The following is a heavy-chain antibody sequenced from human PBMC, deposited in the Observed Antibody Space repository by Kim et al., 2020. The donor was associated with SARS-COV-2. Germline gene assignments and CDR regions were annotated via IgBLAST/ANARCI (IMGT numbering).Heavy chain of an antibody. V-gene: IGHV1-8*01. J-gene: IGHJ4*02. D-gene: IGHD3-22*01. CDR2: MNPNSGNT. CDR3: AGPTLPYYYDSSGYYY. CDR1: GYTFTSYD. Sequence: ASVKVSCKASGYTFTSYDINWVRQATGQGLEWMGWMNPNSGNTGYAQKFQGRVTMTRNTSISTAYMELSSLRSEDTAVYYCAGPTLPYYYDSSGYYYWGQGTLVTVSS.